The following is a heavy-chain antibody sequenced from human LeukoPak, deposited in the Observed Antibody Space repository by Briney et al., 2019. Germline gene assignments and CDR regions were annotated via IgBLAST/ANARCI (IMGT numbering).Heavy chain of an antibody. Sequence: SETLSLTCTVSGGSISSSSYYWGWIRQPPGKGLEWIGEINHSGSTNYNPSLKSRVTISVDTSKNQFSLKLSSVTAADTAVYYCARGVRSWGSFDYWGQGTLVTVSS. D-gene: IGHD3-16*01. V-gene: IGHV4-39*07. CDR3: ARGVRSWGSFDY. CDR2: INHSGST. CDR1: GGSISSSSYY. J-gene: IGHJ4*02.